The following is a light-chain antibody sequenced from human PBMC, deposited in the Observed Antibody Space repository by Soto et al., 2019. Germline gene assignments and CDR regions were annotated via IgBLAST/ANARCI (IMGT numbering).Light chain of an antibody. CDR3: QQLNRPIT. J-gene: IGKJ5*01. Sequence: DIQLTQSPSSLSASVGDRVTITCRASQGISTYLAWYQQKPGQAPKLLIYAASTLQSGVPSRFSGSGSATDFTLTSSILQPEDFATYYCQQLNRPITFGQGTRLEIK. CDR2: AAS. CDR1: QGISTY. V-gene: IGKV1-9*01.